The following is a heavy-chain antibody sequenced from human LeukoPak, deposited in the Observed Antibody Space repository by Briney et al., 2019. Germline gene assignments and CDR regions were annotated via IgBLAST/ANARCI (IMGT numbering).Heavy chain of an antibody. CDR1: GGTFSSYA. CDR3: ARSYSGWYSIGY. V-gene: IGHV1-18*01. Sequence: ASVKVSCKASGGTFSSYAISWVRQAPGQGLEWMGWISAYNGNTNYAQKLQGRVTMTTDTSTSTAYMELRSLRSDDTAVYYCARSYSGWYSIGYWGQGTLVTVSS. J-gene: IGHJ4*02. CDR2: ISAYNGNT. D-gene: IGHD6-19*01.